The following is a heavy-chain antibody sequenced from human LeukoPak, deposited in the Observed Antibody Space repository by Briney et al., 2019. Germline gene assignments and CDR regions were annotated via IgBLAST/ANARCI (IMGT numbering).Heavy chain of an antibody. CDR3: ARVRGLGVIAPYSDY. J-gene: IGHJ4*02. CDR1: GGSISSYY. D-gene: IGHD3-16*02. Sequence: SETLSLTCTVSGGSISSYYWSWIRQPPGKGLEWIGCVSYRGNTNYNPSLESRVTISLDTSKNQLSLKLSSVTAADAAVYYCARVRGLGVIAPYSDYWGQGTLVVVSS. V-gene: IGHV4-59*08. CDR2: VSYRGNT.